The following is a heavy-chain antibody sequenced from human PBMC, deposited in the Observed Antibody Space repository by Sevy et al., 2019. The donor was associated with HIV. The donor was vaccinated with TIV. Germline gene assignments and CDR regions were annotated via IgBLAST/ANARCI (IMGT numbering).Heavy chain of an antibody. CDR3: AKGFCSGGSCPRDYYYYGMDV. D-gene: IGHD2-15*01. CDR1: EFTFSSYA. Sequence: GGSLRLSCAASEFTFSSYAMSRVRQAPGKGLEWVSSISGSRRYTYYADSVEGRFTISRDNSKNTLYVQMNSLRPEDTAVYYCAKGFCSGGSCPRDYYYYGMDVWGQGTTVTVSS. J-gene: IGHJ6*02. CDR2: ISGSRRYT. V-gene: IGHV3-23*01.